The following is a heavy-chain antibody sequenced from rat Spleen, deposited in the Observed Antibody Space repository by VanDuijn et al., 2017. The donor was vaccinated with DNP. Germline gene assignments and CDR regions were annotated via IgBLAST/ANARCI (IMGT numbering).Heavy chain of an antibody. CDR1: GFTFSNYD. CDR3: ARHATTPLITTAPFDY. V-gene: IGHV5-7*01. J-gene: IGHJ2*01. D-gene: IGHD1-1*01. CDR2: ISYDGSST. Sequence: EVQLVESGGGLVQPGRSMKLSCAASGFTFSNYDMAWVRQAPKKGLEWVATISYDGSSTYYRDSVKGRYTISRDNAKSTLYLQRDSLRSEDTATYYCARHATTPLITTAPFDYWGQGVMVTVSS.